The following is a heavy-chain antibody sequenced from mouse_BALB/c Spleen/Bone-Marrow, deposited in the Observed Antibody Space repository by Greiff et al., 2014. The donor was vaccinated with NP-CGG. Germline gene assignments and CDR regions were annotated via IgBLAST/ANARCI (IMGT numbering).Heavy chain of an antibody. V-gene: IGHV5-6-5*01. Sequence: EVQLQESGGGLVKPGGSLKLSCAASGFTFSSYAMSWVRQTPEKRLERVASISSGGSTYYPDSVKGRFTISRDNARNILYLQMSSLRSEDTAMYYCARGGGYYYAMDCWGQGTSVAVSS. J-gene: IGHJ4*01. CDR3: ARGGGYYYAMDC. CDR2: ISSGGST. CDR1: GFTFSSYA.